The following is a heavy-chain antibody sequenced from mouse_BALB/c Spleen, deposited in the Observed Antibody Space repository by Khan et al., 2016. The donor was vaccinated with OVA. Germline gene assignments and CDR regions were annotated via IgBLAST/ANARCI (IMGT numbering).Heavy chain of an antibody. CDR1: GFSLSNYG. V-gene: IGHV2-9*02. D-gene: IGHD2-4*01. J-gene: IGHJ3*01. CDR3: ARSYDYDVGGFAY. Sequence: QVQLQQPGPGLVAPSQSLSITCTVSGFSLSNYGVHWVRQPPGKGLEWLGVIWTGGITNYNSPLMSRLSISKDNSKSQVFLKMNRLQTDDTAIYYCARSYDYDVGGFAYWGQRTLVTVAA. CDR2: IWTGGIT.